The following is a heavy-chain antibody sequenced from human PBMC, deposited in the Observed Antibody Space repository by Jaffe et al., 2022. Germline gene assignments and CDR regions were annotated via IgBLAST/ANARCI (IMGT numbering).Heavy chain of an antibody. D-gene: IGHD5-12*01. Sequence: QVQLQESGPGLVKPSETLSLTCAVSGFSISSGHYWAWVRQPPGKALEYIGSIYRDGNTYYNPSLKSRITMSVDTSKNQFSLKLNSVTAADTAMYYCARHGGQNGYAPFDFWGQGNLVTVSS. CDR2: IYRDGNT. CDR3: ARHGGQNGYAPFDF. V-gene: IGHV4-38-2*01. J-gene: IGHJ4*02. CDR1: GFSISSGHY.